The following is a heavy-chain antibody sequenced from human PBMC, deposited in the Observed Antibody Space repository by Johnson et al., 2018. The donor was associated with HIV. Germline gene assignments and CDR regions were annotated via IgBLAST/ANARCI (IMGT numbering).Heavy chain of an antibody. D-gene: IGHD3-22*01. CDR2: INSDGSST. Sequence: VQLVESGGGLVQPGGSLRPSCAVSGFTFSTYWMHWVRQAPGKGPVWVSRINSDGSSTSYADSVRGRFTISRDNAKNTLYLQMNSLRAEDTAVYFCARPFYDRSGYYYGAFDIWGQGTMVTVSS. CDR1: GFTFSTYW. CDR3: ARPFYDRSGYYYGAFDI. J-gene: IGHJ3*02. V-gene: IGHV3-74*02.